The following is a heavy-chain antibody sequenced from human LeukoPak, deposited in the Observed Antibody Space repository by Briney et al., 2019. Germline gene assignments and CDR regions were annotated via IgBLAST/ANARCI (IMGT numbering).Heavy chain of an antibody. Sequence: SSETLSLTCTVSGGSISSYYWSWIRQPPGKGLEWIGYIYYSGSTNYNPSLKSRVTISVDTSKNQFSLKLSSVTAADTAVYYCASTKTWGSYWYFDLWGRGTLVTVSS. J-gene: IGHJ2*01. V-gene: IGHV4-59*08. CDR2: IYYSGST. D-gene: IGHD7-27*01. CDR1: GGSISSYY. CDR3: ASTKTWGSYWYFDL.